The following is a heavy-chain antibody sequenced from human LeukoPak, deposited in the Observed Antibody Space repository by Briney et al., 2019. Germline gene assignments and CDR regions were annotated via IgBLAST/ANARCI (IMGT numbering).Heavy chain of an antibody. Sequence: PSETLSLTCTVSGASISSYYWTWIRQPPGKGLEWIAYMYTSGSTNYSPSLKRRATISVDMSKNQFSLKLTSVTAADTAVYHCARMGHTSGWGDQDYYHYFYMDVWGKGTTVTVSS. J-gene: IGHJ6*03. CDR1: GASISSYY. CDR3: ARMGHTSGWGDQDYYHYFYMDV. CDR2: MYTSGST. D-gene: IGHD6-19*01. V-gene: IGHV4-4*09.